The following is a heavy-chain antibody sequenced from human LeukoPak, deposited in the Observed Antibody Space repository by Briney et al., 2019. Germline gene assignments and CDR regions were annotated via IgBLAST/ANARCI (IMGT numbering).Heavy chain of an antibody. Sequence: PGGSLRLSCAASGVTFSSYGMHWVRQAPGKGLEWVAVISYDGSNKYYADSVKGRFTISRDNSKNTLYLQMNSLRAEDTAVYYCAKVYGDYRPVDYYYGMDVWGQGTTVTVSS. CDR1: GVTFSSYG. J-gene: IGHJ6*02. D-gene: IGHD4-17*01. CDR2: ISYDGSNK. CDR3: AKVYGDYRPVDYYYGMDV. V-gene: IGHV3-30*18.